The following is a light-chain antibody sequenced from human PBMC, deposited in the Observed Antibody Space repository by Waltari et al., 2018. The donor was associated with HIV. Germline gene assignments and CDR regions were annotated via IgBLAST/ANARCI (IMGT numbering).Light chain of an antibody. CDR3: QQRSNWPALT. CDR1: QRGSSY. CDR2: DAS. Sequence: EIVLTQSPATLSLSPGERATLSCRASQRGSSYLAWDQQKPGQAPRLLIYDASNRATGIPARFSGSGSGTDFTLTISSLEPEDFAVYYCQQRSNWPALTFGGGTKVEIK. J-gene: IGKJ4*01. V-gene: IGKV3-11*01.